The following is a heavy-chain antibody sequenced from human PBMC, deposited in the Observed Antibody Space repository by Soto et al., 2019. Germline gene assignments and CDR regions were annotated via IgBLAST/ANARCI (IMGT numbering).Heavy chain of an antibody. CDR1: GYSISSGYY. CDR3: ARAATWGHFDL. J-gene: IGHJ2*01. Sequence: SETLSLTCAVSGYSISSGYYWGWIRQPPGKGLEWIGSIYHSGSTYYNPSLKSRVTISVDTSKNQFSLKLSSVTAADTAVYYCARAATWGHFDLWGRGTLVTVSS. D-gene: IGHD6-25*01. V-gene: IGHV4-38-2*01. CDR2: IYHSGST.